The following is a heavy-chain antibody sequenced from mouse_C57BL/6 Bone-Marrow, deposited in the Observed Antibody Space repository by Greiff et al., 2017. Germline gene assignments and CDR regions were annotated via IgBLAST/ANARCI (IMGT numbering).Heavy chain of an antibody. J-gene: IGHJ1*03. CDR3: ARNGNYDGSSYWYFDV. D-gene: IGHD1-1*01. V-gene: IGHV1-59*01. Sequence: QVQLQQPGAELVRPGTSVKLSCKASGYTFTRYWMHWVKQRPGQGLEWIGVIDPSDSYTNYNQKFKGKATLTVDTSSSTAYMQLRSLTSEDSAVYYCARNGNYDGSSYWYFDVWGTGTTVTVSA. CDR2: IDPSDSYT. CDR1: GYTFTRYW.